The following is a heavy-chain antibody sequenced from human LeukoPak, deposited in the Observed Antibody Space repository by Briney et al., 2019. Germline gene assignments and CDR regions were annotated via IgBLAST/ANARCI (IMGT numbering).Heavy chain of an antibody. CDR3: ARDRDSSGYSKYYFDY. Sequence: ASVKVSCKASGYTFTGYYMHWVRQAPGQGLEWMGWINPNSGGTNYAQKFQGRVTMTRDTSISTAYMELSRLRSDNTAVYYCARDRDSSGYSKYYFDYWGQGTLVTVSS. V-gene: IGHV1-2*02. J-gene: IGHJ4*02. CDR1: GYTFTGYY. CDR2: INPNSGGT. D-gene: IGHD3-22*01.